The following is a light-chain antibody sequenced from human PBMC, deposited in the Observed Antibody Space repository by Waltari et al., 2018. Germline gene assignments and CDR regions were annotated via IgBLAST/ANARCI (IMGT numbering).Light chain of an antibody. Sequence: EVVLTQSPDTLSLSPGERATLSCRASQSVRSSSLAWYQQKPGQAPRLLISGGSTRATGIPDRFSGAGSGTDFTLTISRLEPEDFAVYYCQHYGRSPPNTFGQGSKLEIK. J-gene: IGKJ2*01. CDR1: QSVRSSS. CDR2: GGS. V-gene: IGKV3-20*01. CDR3: QHYGRSPPNT.